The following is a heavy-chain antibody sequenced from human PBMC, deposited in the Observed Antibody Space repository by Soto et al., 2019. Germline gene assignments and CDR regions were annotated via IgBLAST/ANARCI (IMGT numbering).Heavy chain of an antibody. Sequence: SETLSLTCAVYGGSFSGYYWSWIRQPPGKGLEWIGEINRSGSTNYNPSLKSRVTISVDTSKNQFSLKLSSVTAADTAVYYCARGGGLDVWGQGTTVTVSS. CDR1: GGSFSGYY. V-gene: IGHV4-34*01. D-gene: IGHD3-16*01. CDR2: INRSGST. CDR3: ARGGGLDV. J-gene: IGHJ6*02.